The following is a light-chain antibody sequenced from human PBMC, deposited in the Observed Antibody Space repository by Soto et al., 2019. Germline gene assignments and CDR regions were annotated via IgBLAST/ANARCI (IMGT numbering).Light chain of an antibody. CDR1: SSDVGGYNY. V-gene: IGLV2-14*01. Sequence: QSSLTQTASLSGSPGQSITIYCTGTSSDVGGYNYVSWYQQHPGKAPKLIIYEVTNRPSGVSNRFSGSKSGNTASLTISGLQAEDEADYYCSSYTYINTEFSGGTKVNVL. CDR3: SSYTYINTE. J-gene: IGLJ3*02. CDR2: EVT.